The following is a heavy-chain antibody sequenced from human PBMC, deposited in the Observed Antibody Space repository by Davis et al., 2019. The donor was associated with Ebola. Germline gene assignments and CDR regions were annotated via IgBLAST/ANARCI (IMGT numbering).Heavy chain of an antibody. CDR1: GGSFSGYY. CDR3: ARGLGYDCPGGTCSFTSNHYFDI. D-gene: IGHD2-8*02. J-gene: IGHJ4*02. V-gene: IGHV4-34*01. Sequence: SETLSLTCAVYGGSFSGYYWSWIRQSPGKGLEWIGEIIDSGSTNYNPSLKSRVSISLDRSRTQFSLKVTSMTAADTAVYFCARGLGYDCPGGTCSFTSNHYFDIWGRGALVTVSS. CDR2: IIDSGST.